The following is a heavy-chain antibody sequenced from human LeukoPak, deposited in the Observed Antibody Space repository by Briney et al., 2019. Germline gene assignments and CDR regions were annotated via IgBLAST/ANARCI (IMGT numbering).Heavy chain of an antibody. Sequence: PGGSLRLSCAASGFTFSGYDMTWVRQAPGKGLEWVGNIKQDGSEKYYVDSVKGRFTISRDNAKNSLYLQMNSLRAEDTAVYYCARDFRFLDDYWGQGTLVTVSS. V-gene: IGHV3-7*01. CDR1: GFTFSGYD. CDR2: IKQDGSEK. D-gene: IGHD3-3*01. CDR3: ARDFRFLDDY. J-gene: IGHJ4*02.